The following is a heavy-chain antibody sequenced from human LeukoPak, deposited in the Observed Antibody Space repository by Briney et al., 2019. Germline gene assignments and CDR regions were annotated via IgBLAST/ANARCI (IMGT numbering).Heavy chain of an antibody. CDR2: IGGDGGST. D-gene: IGHD3-22*01. CDR1: GFTFDDYA. V-gene: IGHV3-43*02. Sequence: GGSLRLSCAASGFTFDDYAMHWFRQAPGKGLEWVSLIGGDGGSTYYADSVKGRFTISRDNSKNSLFLQMKSLRTDDTALYYCVKEPHYYDRSGYFWGQGTLVTVSS. CDR3: VKEPHYYDRSGYF. J-gene: IGHJ4*02.